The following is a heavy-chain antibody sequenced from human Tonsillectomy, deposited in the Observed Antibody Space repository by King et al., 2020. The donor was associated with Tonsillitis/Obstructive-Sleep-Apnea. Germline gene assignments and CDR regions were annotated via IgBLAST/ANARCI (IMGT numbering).Heavy chain of an antibody. V-gene: IGHV3-21*01. CDR1: GFTFSSYS. Sequence: QLVQSGGGLVKPGGSLRLSCAASGFTFSSYSMNWVRQAPGKGLEWVSSISSSSSYIYCADSVKGRFTISRDNAKNSLYLQLNSLRSEDTAVYYCARDGRDIAGAGTYDYWGQGTLVTVSS. CDR3: ARDGRDIAGAGTYDY. J-gene: IGHJ4*02. CDR2: ISSSSSYI. D-gene: IGHD6-13*01.